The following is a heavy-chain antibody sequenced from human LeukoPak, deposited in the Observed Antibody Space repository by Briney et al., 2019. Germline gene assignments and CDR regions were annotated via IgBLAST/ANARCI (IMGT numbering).Heavy chain of an antibody. V-gene: IGHV3-20*04. D-gene: IGHD3-10*01. J-gene: IGHJ6*02. CDR1: GFTFDDYG. Sequence: PGGSLRLSCAASGFTFDDYGMSWVRQAPGKGLEWVSGINWNGGSTGYADSVKGRFTISRDNAKNSLYLQMNSLRAEDTAVYYCASRGDYYYGMDVWGQGTTVTVSS. CDR2: INWNGGST. CDR3: ASRGDYYYGMDV.